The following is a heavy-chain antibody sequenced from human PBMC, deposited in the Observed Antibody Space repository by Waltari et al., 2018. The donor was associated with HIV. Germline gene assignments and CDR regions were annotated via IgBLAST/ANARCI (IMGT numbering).Heavy chain of an antibody. V-gene: IGHV4-34*01. Sequence: QVQLQQWGAGLLKPSETLSLTCAVYGGSFSGYFWAWIRQPPGKGLEWIGEIGLNGITHYNPSLKSRVSISVYTSKNQFSLKLTSVTVADTAVYYCARGRMTAVTSPVYFDYWGQGTLATVSA. J-gene: IGHJ4*02. CDR1: GGSFSGYF. CDR2: IGLNGIT. CDR3: ARGRMTAVTSPVYFDY. D-gene: IGHD4-17*01.